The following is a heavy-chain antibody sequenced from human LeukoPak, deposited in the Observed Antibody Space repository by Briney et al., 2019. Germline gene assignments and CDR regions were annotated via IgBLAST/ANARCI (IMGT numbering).Heavy chain of an antibody. CDR1: GYTFTGYY. Sequence: ASVKVSCKASGYTFTGYYIHWVRQAPGQGLEWMGWISAYNGNTNYAQKFQGRVTMTTDTSTSTAYMELRSLRSDDTAVYYCARDAYCGGDCYTIRYFDLWGRGTLVTVSS. J-gene: IGHJ2*01. D-gene: IGHD2-21*02. CDR2: ISAYNGNT. V-gene: IGHV1-18*04. CDR3: ARDAYCGGDCYTIRYFDL.